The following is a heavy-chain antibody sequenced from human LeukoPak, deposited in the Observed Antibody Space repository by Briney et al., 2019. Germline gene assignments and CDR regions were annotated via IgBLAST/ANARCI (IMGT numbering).Heavy chain of an antibody. D-gene: IGHD3-22*01. CDR3: ARDGAEGDDSAFDV. CDR2: RRSKSKKYTT. J-gene: IGHJ3*01. V-gene: IGHV3-72*01. CDR1: GFTLSDHL. Sequence: GGSLRLSCVASGFTLSDHLMDWVRQAPGKGLEWIGRRRSKSKKYTTEYAASVKGKFSISGDESRNSMFLQLNSLKTEDTAMYYCARDGAEGDDSAFDVWGQGTMVTVSS.